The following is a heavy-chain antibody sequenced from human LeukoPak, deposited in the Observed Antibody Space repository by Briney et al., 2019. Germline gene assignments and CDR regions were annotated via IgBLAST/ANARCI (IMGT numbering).Heavy chain of an antibody. J-gene: IGHJ5*02. Sequence: GGSLRLSCAASGFTFSSYWMHWVRQVPGKGLVWVSRINSDGTDTSYADSVKGRFTISRDNAKNTLYLQMNSLRAEDTAVYYCARVTAFLYTATLTHHPWGQGTLVTV. CDR2: INSDGTDT. CDR1: GFTFSSYW. D-gene: IGHD4-17*01. CDR3: ARVTAFLYTATLTHHP. V-gene: IGHV3-74*01.